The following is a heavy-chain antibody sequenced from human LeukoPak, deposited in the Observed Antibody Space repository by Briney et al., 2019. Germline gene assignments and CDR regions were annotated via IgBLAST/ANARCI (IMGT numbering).Heavy chain of an antibody. CDR2: INHNGNVN. CDR3: ARGGGLVV. Sequence: GGSLRLSCAAYGFPLSSYLMKRARQAPARGLEWVASINHNGNVNCYVDSVKGRFTISRDNAKNSLYLQMSNLRAEDTAVYFCARGGGLVVWGQGATVTVSS. J-gene: IGHJ6*02. CDR1: GFPLSSYL. V-gene: IGHV3-7*04.